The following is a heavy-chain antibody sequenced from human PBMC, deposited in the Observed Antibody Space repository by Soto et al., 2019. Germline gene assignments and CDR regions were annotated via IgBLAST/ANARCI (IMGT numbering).Heavy chain of an antibody. J-gene: IGHJ4*02. CDR2: IKQDGSEK. CDR1: GFTFSSYW. CDR3: ARGGEDIVVVVAATDFDY. D-gene: IGHD2-15*01. Sequence: GGSLRLSCAASGFTFSSYWMSWVRQAPGKGLEWVANIKQDGSEKYYVDSVKGRFAISRDNAKNSLYLQMNSLRAEDTAVYYFARGGEDIVVVVAATDFDYWGQGTLVTVSS. V-gene: IGHV3-7*01.